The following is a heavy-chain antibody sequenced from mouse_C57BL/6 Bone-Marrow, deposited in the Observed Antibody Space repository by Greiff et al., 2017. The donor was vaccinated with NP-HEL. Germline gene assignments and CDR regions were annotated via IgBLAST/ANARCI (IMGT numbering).Heavy chain of an antibody. CDR1: GYSITSGYY. CDR2: ISYDGSN. Sequence: EVQVVESGPGLVKPSQSLSLTCSVTGYSITSGYYWNWIRQFPGNKLEWMGYISYDGSNNYNPSLKNRISITRDTSKNQFFLKLNSVTTEDTATYYCARAGVSLFDYWGQGTTLTVSS. V-gene: IGHV3-6*01. J-gene: IGHJ2*01. D-gene: IGHD6-2*01. CDR3: ARAGVSLFDY.